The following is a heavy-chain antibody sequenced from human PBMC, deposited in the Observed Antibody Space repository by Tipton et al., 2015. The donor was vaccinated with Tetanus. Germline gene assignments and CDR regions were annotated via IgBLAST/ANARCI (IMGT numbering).Heavy chain of an antibody. Sequence: QLVQSGAEVKKPGASVKVSCKASGYTFTSYGISWVRQAPGQGLEWMGWISAYNGNTNYAQKLQGRVTMTTDTSTSTAYMELRSLSSDGTAVYYCARVSQSLYDPLMQRLFDPWGQGTLVSLSS. J-gene: IGHJ5*02. CDR3: ARVSQSLYDPLMQRLFDP. CDR1: GYTFTSYG. V-gene: IGHV1-18*04. CDR2: ISAYNGNT. D-gene: IGHD3-16*02.